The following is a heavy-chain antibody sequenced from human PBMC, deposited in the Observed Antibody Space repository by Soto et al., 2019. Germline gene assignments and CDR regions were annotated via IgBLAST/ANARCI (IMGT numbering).Heavy chain of an antibody. CDR1: GFTFSSYA. J-gene: IGHJ4*02. V-gene: IGHV3-30-3*01. CDR2: ISYDGSNK. Sequence: QVQLVESGGGVVQPGRSLRLSCAASGFTFSSYAMHWVRQAPGKGLEWVTVISYDGSNKYYADSVKGRFTISRDNSKNTLYLQMNSLRVEDTAVYYCARVRSDFWSGVHYSGQGTLVTVSS. D-gene: IGHD3-3*01. CDR3: ARVRSDFWSGVHY.